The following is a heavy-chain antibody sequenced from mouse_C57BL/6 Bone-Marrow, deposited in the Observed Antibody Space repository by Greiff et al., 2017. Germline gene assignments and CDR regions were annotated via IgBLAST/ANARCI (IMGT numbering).Heavy chain of an antibody. Sequence: VQLQQSGAELVRPGASVKLSCKASGYTFTDYYINWVKQRPGQGLEWIARIYPGSGNTYYNEKFKGKATLTAEKSSSTAYMQLSSLTFEDSAVYFCARGILRFYFDYWGQGTTLTVSS. CDR3: ARGILRFYFDY. CDR2: IYPGSGNT. D-gene: IGHD1-1*01. CDR1: GYTFTDYY. V-gene: IGHV1-76*01. J-gene: IGHJ2*01.